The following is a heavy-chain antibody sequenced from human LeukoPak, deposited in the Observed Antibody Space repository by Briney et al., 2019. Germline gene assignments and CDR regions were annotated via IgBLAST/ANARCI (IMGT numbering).Heavy chain of an antibody. CDR3: ARDKEQLATYYYYGMDV. D-gene: IGHD6-13*01. CDR2: IYSGGST. CDR1: GFTVSSNY. Sequence: GGSLRLSCAASGFTVSSNYMSWVRQAPGKGLEWVSVIYSGGSTYYADSVKGRFTNSRDNSKNTLYLQMNSLRAEDTAVYYCARDKEQLATYYYYGMDVWGQGTTVTVSS. V-gene: IGHV3-66*01. J-gene: IGHJ6*02.